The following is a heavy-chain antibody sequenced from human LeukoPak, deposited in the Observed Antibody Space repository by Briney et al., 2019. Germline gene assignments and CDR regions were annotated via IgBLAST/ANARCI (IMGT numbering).Heavy chain of an antibody. V-gene: IGHV4-39*01. J-gene: IGHJ4*02. D-gene: IGHD6-19*01. Sequence: SETLSLTCTVSGGSISSSNYYWGWIRQPPGKGLEWIGNIYYSGSTYYKPSLKTRVTISVDTSKNQFSLKLTSVTAADTAAYYCARHASVDGNWPRPLDYWGQGSLVTVSS. CDR2: IYYSGST. CDR1: GGSISSSNYY. CDR3: ARHASVDGNWPRPLDY.